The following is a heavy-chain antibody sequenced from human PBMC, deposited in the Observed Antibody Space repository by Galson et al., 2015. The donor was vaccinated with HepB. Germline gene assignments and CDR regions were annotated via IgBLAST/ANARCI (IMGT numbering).Heavy chain of an antibody. V-gene: IGHV3-7*01. CDR2: IKQDGSEK. D-gene: IGHD6-13*01. CDR3: ARDSSSWDPGYFQH. Sequence: SLRLSCAASGFTFSSYWMSWVRQAPGKGLEWVANIKQDGSEKYYVDSVKGRFTISRDNAKNSLYLQMNSLRAEDTAVYYCARDSSSWDPGYFQHWGQGTLVTVSS. J-gene: IGHJ1*01. CDR1: GFTFSSYW.